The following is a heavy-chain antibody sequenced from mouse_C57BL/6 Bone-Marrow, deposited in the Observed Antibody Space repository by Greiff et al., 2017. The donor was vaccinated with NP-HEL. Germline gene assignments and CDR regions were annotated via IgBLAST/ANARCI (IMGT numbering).Heavy chain of an antibody. D-gene: IGHD2-3*01. CDR3: ARSGDGYYSWFAY. CDR2: IYPGSGST. V-gene: IGHV1-55*01. CDR1: GYTFTSYW. Sequence: QVQLQQPGAELVKPGASVKLSCKASGYTFTSYWMHWVKQRPGRGLEWIGDIYPGSGSTNYNEKFKSKATLTVYTSSSTAYMQLSSLTSEDSAVYYCARSGDGYYSWFAYWGQGTLVTVSA. J-gene: IGHJ3*01.